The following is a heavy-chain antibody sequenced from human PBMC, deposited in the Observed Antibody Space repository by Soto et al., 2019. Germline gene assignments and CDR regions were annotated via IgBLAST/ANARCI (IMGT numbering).Heavy chain of an antibody. D-gene: IGHD4-17*01. CDR3: GRGDYGDYYFAY. Sequence: QVQLVESGGGVVQPGRSLRLSCAASGFTFSSYAMHWVRQAPGKGLEWVAVISYDGSNKYYADSVKGRFTISRDNSKNPLYRKRNSLRAGDPAVYYCGRGDYGDYYFAYGGREPLVPVPS. V-gene: IGHV3-30-3*01. J-gene: IGHJ4*02. CDR2: ISYDGSNK. CDR1: GFTFSSYA.